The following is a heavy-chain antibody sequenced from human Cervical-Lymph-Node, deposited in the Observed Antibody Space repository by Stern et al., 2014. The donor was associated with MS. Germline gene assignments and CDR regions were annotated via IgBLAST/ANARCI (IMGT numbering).Heavy chain of an antibody. Sequence: QVQLQESGPGLVKPSQTLSLTCTVSGASISGGGSFWSWVRQSAGNGLEWLGRISTTGSADYNPSFKSRVPISVASSKNQFPLKVTSVTAADTAVYYCVRDAAAGSSIRDYYSGMDVWGQGTTVTVSS. J-gene: IGHJ6*02. CDR1: GASISGGGSF. CDR2: ISTTGSA. V-gene: IGHV4-61*02. D-gene: IGHD6-19*01. CDR3: VRDAAAGSSIRDYYSGMDV.